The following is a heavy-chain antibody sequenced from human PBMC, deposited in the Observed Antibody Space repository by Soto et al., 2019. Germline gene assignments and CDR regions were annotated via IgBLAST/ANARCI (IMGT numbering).Heavy chain of an antibody. D-gene: IGHD6-6*01. CDR1: GFTFSDYG. CDR2: VSYDGSYK. J-gene: IGHJ4*02. CDR3: AKEMYPRTVLDSSSPWGDY. V-gene: IGHV3-30*18. Sequence: QVQLVESGGGVAQPGRSLRLSCAVSGFTFSDYGMHWVRQAPGTGLEWVAVVSYDGSYKYYADSVKGRFTVSRDLSGNTLFLQMNSLRLEDTAVYFCAKEMYPRTVLDSSSPWGDYWGQGTLVAVSS.